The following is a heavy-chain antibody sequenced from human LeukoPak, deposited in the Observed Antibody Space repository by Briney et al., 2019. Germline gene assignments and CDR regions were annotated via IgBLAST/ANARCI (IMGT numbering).Heavy chain of an antibody. CDR1: GYTFTGYY. V-gene: IGHV1-2*02. CDR3: ARDRGLVVAAYNFDY. Sequence: ASVKVSCKASGYTFTGYYMHWVRQAPGQGLEWMGWINPNSGGTNYAQKFQGRVTMTRDTSISTAYMELSRLRSDDTAVYYCARDRGLVVAAYNFDYWAREPWSPSPQ. J-gene: IGHJ4*02. D-gene: IGHD2-15*01. CDR2: INPNSGGT.